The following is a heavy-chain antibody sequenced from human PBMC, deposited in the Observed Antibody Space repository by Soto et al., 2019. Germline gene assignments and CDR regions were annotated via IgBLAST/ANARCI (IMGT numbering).Heavy chain of an antibody. V-gene: IGHV3-30-3*01. Sequence: GGSLRLSCAASGFTFSSYAMHWVRQAPGKGLEWVAVISYDGSNKYYADSVKGRFTISRDNSKNTLYLQMNSMRAEDTAVYYCARGRVRRREGARGPFYYFDYWGQGTLVTVSS. CDR3: ARGRVRRREGARGPFYYFDY. D-gene: IGHD3-10*01. J-gene: IGHJ4*02. CDR2: ISYDGSNK. CDR1: GFTFSSYA.